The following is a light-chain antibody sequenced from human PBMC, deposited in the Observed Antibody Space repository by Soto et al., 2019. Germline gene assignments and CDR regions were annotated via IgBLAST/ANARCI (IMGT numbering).Light chain of an antibody. CDR2: DAS. J-gene: IGKJ1*01. CDR3: QQYNSYPWT. V-gene: IGKV1-5*01. Sequence: DIQMIQSPSALSASVGDRVTITCRASQSTSRRLAWYQQKPGKAPKLLIYDASSLESGVPAGFSGSGSGTQFTLTISSLQPDDFATYYCQQYNSYPWTFGQGTRVEIK. CDR1: QSTSRR.